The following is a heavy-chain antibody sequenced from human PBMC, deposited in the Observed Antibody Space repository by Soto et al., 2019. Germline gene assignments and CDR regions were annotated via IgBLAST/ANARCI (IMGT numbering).Heavy chain of an antibody. V-gene: IGHV4-31*03. D-gene: IGHD3-22*01. CDR1: GGSISSGGYY. CDR3: ARGNAYYYDSSGYPGSDAFDI. J-gene: IGHJ3*02. Sequence: SETLSLTCTVSGGSISSGGYYWSWIRQHPGKGLEWIGYIYYSGSTYYNPSLKSRVTISVDTSKNQFSLKLSSVAAADTAVYYCARGNAYYYDSSGYPGSDAFDIWGQGTMVTVSS. CDR2: IYYSGST.